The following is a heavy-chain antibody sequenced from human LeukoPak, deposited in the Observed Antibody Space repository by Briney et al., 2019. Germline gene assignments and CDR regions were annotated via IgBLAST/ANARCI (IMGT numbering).Heavy chain of an antibody. D-gene: IGHD4-23*01. CDR2: IYYSGST. CDR1: GGSISSYY. J-gene: IGHJ5*02. Sequence: SSETLSLTCTVPGGSISSYYWSWIRQPPGKGLEWIGYIYYSGSTNYNPSLKSRVTISVDTSKNQFSLKLSSVTAADTAVYYCARGYGGNSVWFDPWGQGTLVTVSS. CDR3: ARGYGGNSVWFDP. V-gene: IGHV4-59*01.